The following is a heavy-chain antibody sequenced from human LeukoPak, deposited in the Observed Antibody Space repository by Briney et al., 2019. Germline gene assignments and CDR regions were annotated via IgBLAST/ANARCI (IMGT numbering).Heavy chain of an antibody. CDR3: TRYGDGSGSYSDY. J-gene: IGHJ4*02. CDR1: GFTFSASA. Sequence: PGWSLRLSCAGSGFTFSASAIHWFRQAPGKGLEWVGRIKSKSDTYATAYAASIGGRFTISRDDSRNTAFLQMDSLKNEDTGVYYCTRYGDGSGSYSDYWGQGSLVTVSS. CDR2: IKSKSDTYAT. V-gene: IGHV3-73*01. D-gene: IGHD3-10*01.